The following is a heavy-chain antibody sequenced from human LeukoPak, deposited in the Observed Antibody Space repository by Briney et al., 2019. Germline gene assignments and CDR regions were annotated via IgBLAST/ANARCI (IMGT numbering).Heavy chain of an antibody. Sequence: GGSLRLSCAASGFTFSSYSMNWVRQAPGKGLEWVSSISSSSSYIYYADSVKGRFTISRDNAKNSLYLQMNSLRAEDTAVYYCARDDIAANGRFDYWGQGTLVTVSS. CDR1: GFTFSSYS. J-gene: IGHJ4*02. D-gene: IGHD6-6*01. CDR3: ARDDIAANGRFDY. CDR2: ISSSSSYI. V-gene: IGHV3-21*01.